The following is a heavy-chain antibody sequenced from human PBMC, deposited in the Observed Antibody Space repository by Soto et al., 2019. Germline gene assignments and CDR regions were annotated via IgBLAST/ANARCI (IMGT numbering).Heavy chain of an antibody. D-gene: IGHD2-2*01. CDR1: GFTFSSYA. V-gene: IGHV3-23*01. Sequence: PGGSLRLSCAASGFTFSSYAMSWVRQAPGKRLEWVSAISGSGGSTYYADSVKGRFTISRDNSKNTLYLQMNSLRAEDTAVYYCATYCSSTSCYADWFDPWGQGTLVTVSS. CDR2: ISGSGGST. CDR3: ATYCSSTSCYADWFDP. J-gene: IGHJ5*02.